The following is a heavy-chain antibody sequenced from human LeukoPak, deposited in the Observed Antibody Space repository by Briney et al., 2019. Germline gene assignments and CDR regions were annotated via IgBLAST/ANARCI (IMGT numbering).Heavy chain of an antibody. CDR2: ISYDGSNK. D-gene: IGHD7-27*01. J-gene: IGHJ4*02. V-gene: IGHV3-30-3*01. CDR3: ASELGSVGDY. CDR1: GFTFSSYA. Sequence: GGSLRLSCAASGFTFSSYAMHWVRQAPGKGLEWVAVISYDGSNKYYADSVKGRFTISRDNSKNPLYLQMNSLRAEDTAVYYCASELGSVGDYWGQGTLVTVSS.